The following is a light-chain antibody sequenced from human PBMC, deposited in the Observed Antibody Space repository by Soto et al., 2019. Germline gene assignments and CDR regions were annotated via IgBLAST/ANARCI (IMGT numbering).Light chain of an antibody. Sequence: DIVLTQSPATLSLPPGERATLSCRATQSVSSYLAWYQQKPGQAPRLLIYDASNRATGIPARFSGSGSGTAFTLTISSLEPEDFAVYYCQQRSNWLITFGQGTRLEIK. CDR3: QQRSNWLIT. J-gene: IGKJ5*01. CDR2: DAS. CDR1: QSVSSY. V-gene: IGKV3-11*01.